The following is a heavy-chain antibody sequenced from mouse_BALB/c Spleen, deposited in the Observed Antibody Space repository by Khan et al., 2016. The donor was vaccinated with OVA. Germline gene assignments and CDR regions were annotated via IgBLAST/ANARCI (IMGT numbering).Heavy chain of an antibody. CDR3: TRSGYGSFAY. CDR1: GYTFTSCY. D-gene: IGHD2-2*01. CDR2: INPNNGGT. V-gene: IGHV1S81*02. Sequence: QVQLQQSGAELVKPGASVKLSCKASGYTFTSCYMYWVKQRPGQGLEWIGEINPNNGGTNFNEKFKSKATLTVDKSSSTAYMQLNNLTSEDSAVYYCTRSGYGSFAYWGQGTLVTVSA. J-gene: IGHJ3*01.